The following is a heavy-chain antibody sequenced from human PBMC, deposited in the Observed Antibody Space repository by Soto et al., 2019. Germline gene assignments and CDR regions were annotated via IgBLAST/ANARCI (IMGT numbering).Heavy chain of an antibody. Sequence: GASVKVSCKVSGYTLTELSMHWVRQAPGKGLEWMGGFDPEDGETIYAQKFQGRVTMTEDTSTDTAYMELSSPRSEDTAVYYCATLRRTAVARRPPYNWFDPWGQGTLVTVS. CDR1: GYTLTELS. CDR2: FDPEDGET. CDR3: ATLRRTAVARRPPYNWFDP. V-gene: IGHV1-24*01. D-gene: IGHD6-19*01. J-gene: IGHJ5*02.